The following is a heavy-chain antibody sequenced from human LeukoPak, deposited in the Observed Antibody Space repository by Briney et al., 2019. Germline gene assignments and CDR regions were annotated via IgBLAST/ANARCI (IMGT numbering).Heavy chain of an antibody. CDR3: ARGLSRVAGTLDY. V-gene: IGHV4-30-4*08. J-gene: IGHJ4*02. CDR2: IYYSGST. Sequence: SETLSLTCTVSGGSISSGDYYWSWIRQPPGKGLEWIGYIYYSGSTYYNPSLKSRVTISVDTSKNQFSLKLSSVTAADTAVYYCARGLSRVAGTLDYWGQGTLVTVSS. CDR1: GGSISSGDYY. D-gene: IGHD6-19*01.